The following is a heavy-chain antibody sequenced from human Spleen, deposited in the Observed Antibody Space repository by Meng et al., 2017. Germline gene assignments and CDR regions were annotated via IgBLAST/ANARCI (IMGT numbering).Heavy chain of an antibody. CDR3: ARDQDIVVLAAARWFDP. J-gene: IGHJ5*02. CDR1: GGSFSGYY. D-gene: IGHD2-2*01. Sequence: QVQLQQGGAGLLKPSETLSLTCAVYGGSFSGYYWSWIRQPPWKGLEWIGEIYHSGSTNYNPSLKSRVTISVDTSKNQFSLKLSSVTAADTAVYYCARDQDIVVLAAARWFDPWGQGTLVTVSS. CDR2: IYHSGST. V-gene: IGHV4-34*01.